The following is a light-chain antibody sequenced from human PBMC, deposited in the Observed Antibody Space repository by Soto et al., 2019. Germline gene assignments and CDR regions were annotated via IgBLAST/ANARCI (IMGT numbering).Light chain of an antibody. V-gene: IGKV3-15*01. Sequence: IVMTQSPATLSVSPWERATLSCRASQSVSSDLAWYHQKPGQAPRLLIYGASTRATGIPSRFSGSGSGTEFTLTINSLQPEDFAAYYCQHYNNWPRAFGQGTKVDIK. CDR1: QSVSSD. CDR2: GAS. J-gene: IGKJ1*01. CDR3: QHYNNWPRA.